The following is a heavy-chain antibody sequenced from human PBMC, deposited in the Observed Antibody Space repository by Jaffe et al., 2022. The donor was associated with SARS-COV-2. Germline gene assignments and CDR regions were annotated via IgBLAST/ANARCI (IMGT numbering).Heavy chain of an antibody. CDR1: GFTFSSYV. V-gene: IGHV3-30-3*01. CDR3: AREGSGFHTFDI. D-gene: IGHD3-10*01. CDR2: ISYDGSNK. J-gene: IGHJ3*02. Sequence: QVQLVESGGGVVQPGRSLRLSCAGSGFTFSSYVMHWVRQAPGKGLEWVAVISYDGSNKYYADSVKGRFTISRDNSKNTLYLQMNSLRAEDTAVYYCAREGSGFHTFDIWGQGTMVTVSS.